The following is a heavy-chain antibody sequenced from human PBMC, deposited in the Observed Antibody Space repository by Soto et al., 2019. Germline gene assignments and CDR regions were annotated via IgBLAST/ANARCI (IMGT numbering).Heavy chain of an antibody. CDR2: IYYSGSN. CDR3: ASDQALALTVLGY. CDR1: GYSIRSGDPY. V-gene: IGHV4-31*03. D-gene: IGHD1-26*01. Sequence: TSETLSLTCSVSGYSIRSGDPYWHWIRQHQEKGLEWIGYIYYSGSNHYNPSLRSRLMISLDTSKNQFFLRLTSVTAADTARYYCASDQALALTVLGYWGQGIQVTVSS. J-gene: IGHJ4*02.